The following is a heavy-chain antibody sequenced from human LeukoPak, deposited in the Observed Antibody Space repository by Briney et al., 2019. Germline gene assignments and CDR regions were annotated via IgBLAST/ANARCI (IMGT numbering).Heavy chain of an antibody. Sequence: GGSLRLSCAASGFTFSSYWMNWVRQAPGKGREWVSYISSSGSTIYSSDSVKGRFTISRDNGKNSLYLQMNSLSAEDTAVYYCARAPGGSYYYYMDVWGKGTTVTVSS. CDR2: ISSSGSTI. V-gene: IGHV3-48*04. CDR1: GFTFSSYW. J-gene: IGHJ6*03. D-gene: IGHD1-26*01. CDR3: ARAPGGSYYYYMDV.